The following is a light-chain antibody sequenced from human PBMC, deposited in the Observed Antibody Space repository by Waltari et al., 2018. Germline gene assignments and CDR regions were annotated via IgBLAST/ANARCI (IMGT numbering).Light chain of an antibody. Sequence: EIVMTQSPATLSVSPGDRATLSCGASQSISNYLAWYQQKPGHAPRLLMYGASTRATGIPARFSGSGSGTEFTLTISSLQPEDFAVYYCQQYNDWPRDFSFGPGTKVEI. V-gene: IGKV3-15*01. CDR3: QQYNDWPRDFS. CDR1: QSISNY. CDR2: GAS. J-gene: IGKJ3*01.